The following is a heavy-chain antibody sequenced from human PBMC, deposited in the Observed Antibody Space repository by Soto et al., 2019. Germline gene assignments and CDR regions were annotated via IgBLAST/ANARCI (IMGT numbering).Heavy chain of an antibody. CDR2: LNGGADGT. CDR1: GFTALSYA. D-gene: IGHD3-10*01. CDR3: AREVKGVTSFDY. V-gene: IGHV1-3*01. J-gene: IGHJ4*02. Sequence: QVRLIQSGPEMMQPGASVRVSCKASGFTALSYAFHWVRQAPGQGPEWLGWLNGGADGTSYSQRFQGRVTISRDTSANTVYLEVNALTSEDTAVYYCAREVKGVTSFDYWGQGTLVTVSS.